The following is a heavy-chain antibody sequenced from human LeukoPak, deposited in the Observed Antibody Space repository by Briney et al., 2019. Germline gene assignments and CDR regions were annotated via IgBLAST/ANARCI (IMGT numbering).Heavy chain of an antibody. J-gene: IGHJ4*02. CDR1: GNTFTGYY. Sequence: ALVKVPFKAFGNTFTGYYMHWVAQAPGQGLEWMGWINPKSRGTNHAQKFQGRVPMTRDTSMSTAYMEVSRLRSDDTAVYYCASQPQSGDYWGQGTLVTVSS. CDR2: INPKSRGT. V-gene: IGHV1-2*02. CDR3: ASQPQSGDY.